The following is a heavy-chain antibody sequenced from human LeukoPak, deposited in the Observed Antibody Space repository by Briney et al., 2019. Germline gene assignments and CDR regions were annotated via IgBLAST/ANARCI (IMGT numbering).Heavy chain of an antibody. CDR3: ARVIVVVITSYFDY. J-gene: IGHJ4*02. D-gene: IGHD3-22*01. CDR1: GFTFSSYW. Sequence: GSLRLSCAASGFTFSSYWMSWVRQAPGKGLEWVANIKQGGSEKYYVDSVKGRFTISRDNAKNSLYLQMNSLRAEDTAVYYCARVIVVVITSYFDYWGQGTLVTVSS. CDR2: IKQGGSEK. V-gene: IGHV3-7*01.